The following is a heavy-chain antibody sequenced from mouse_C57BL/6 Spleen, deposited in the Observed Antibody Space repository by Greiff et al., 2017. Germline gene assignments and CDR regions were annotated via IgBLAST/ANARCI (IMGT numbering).Heavy chain of an antibody. Sequence: QVQLQQPGAELVMPGASVKLSCKASGYTFTSYWMHWVKQRPGQGLEWIGEIDPSDSYTNYNQKFKGKSTLTVDKSSSTAYMELRSLTSEDSAVYYCARGSTGTAWFAYWGQGTLVTVSA. CDR3: ARGSTGTAWFAY. V-gene: IGHV1-69*01. D-gene: IGHD4-1*02. CDR1: GYTFTSYW. CDR2: IDPSDSYT. J-gene: IGHJ3*01.